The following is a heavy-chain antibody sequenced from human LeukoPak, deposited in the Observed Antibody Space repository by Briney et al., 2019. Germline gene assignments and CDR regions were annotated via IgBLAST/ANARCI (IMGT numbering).Heavy chain of an antibody. D-gene: IGHD2-15*01. CDR2: IKQDGSEK. Sequence: GGSLRLSCASSGFIFTNYWMTWVRQAPGKGLEWVANIKQDGSEKYYVDSAKGRFTISRDNAKNSLYLQMNSLRAEDTAVYFCVADSGGSRYWGQGTLVTVSS. V-gene: IGHV3-7*01. CDR1: GFIFTNYW. J-gene: IGHJ4*02. CDR3: VADSGGSRY.